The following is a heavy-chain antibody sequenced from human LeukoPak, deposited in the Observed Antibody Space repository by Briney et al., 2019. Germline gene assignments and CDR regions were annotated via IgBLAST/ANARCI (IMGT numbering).Heavy chain of an antibody. D-gene: IGHD1-1*01. J-gene: IGHJ4*02. Sequence: GASVKVSCKASGFVFTSYGFTWVRQAPGQGLEWMGWISANDGKTHYLEKHQGRVTMSTDTVTSTAYMELRSLRSDDTAVYYCARELHVERDDYWGQGTLATVSS. CDR2: ISANDGKT. CDR1: GFVFTSYG. V-gene: IGHV1-18*01. CDR3: ARELHVERDDY.